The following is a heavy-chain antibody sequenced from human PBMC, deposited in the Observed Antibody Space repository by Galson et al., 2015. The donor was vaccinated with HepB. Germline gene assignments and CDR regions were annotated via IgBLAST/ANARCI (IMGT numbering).Heavy chain of an antibody. CDR3: ARQTCTTTSCYYFGY. J-gene: IGHJ4*02. Sequence: QSGAEVKKPGESLRISCKGSGYSFTSYWISWVRQMPGKGLEWMGRIYPRDSDTNYSPSFQGHVTISADKSISTTYLQWSSLKASDTAMDYCARQTCTTTSCYYFGYWGQGTLVTVSS. D-gene: IGHD2-2*01. CDR1: GYSFTSYW. CDR2: IYPRDSDT. V-gene: IGHV5-10-1*01.